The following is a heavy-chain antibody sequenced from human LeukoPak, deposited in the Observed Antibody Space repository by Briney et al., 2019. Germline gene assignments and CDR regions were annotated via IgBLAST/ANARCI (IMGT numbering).Heavy chain of an antibody. J-gene: IGHJ4*02. CDR2: INPNSGGT. CDR3: ARDVGFIRDSSGYYSDY. D-gene: IGHD3-22*01. V-gene: IGHV1-2*02. Sequence: GASVKVSCKASGYTFTGYYMHWVRQAPGQGLEWMGWINPNSGGTNYAQKFQGRVTMTRDTSISTAYMELSRLRSDDTAVYYCARDVGFIRDSSGYYSDYWGQGTLVTVSS. CDR1: GYTFTGYY.